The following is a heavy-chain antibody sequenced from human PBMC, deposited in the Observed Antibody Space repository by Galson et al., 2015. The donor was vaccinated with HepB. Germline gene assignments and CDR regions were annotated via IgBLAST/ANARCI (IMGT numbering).Heavy chain of an antibody. Sequence: SLGLSCAASGFTFSSYGMHWVRQAPGKGLEWVAVISYDGSNKYYADSVKGRFTISRDNSKNTLYLQMNSLRAEDTAVYYCAKDLFGDVWLFGYWGQGTLVTVSS. V-gene: IGHV3-30*18. J-gene: IGHJ4*02. CDR3: AKDLFGDVWLFGY. CDR1: GFTFSSYG. CDR2: ISYDGSNK. D-gene: IGHD3-10*02.